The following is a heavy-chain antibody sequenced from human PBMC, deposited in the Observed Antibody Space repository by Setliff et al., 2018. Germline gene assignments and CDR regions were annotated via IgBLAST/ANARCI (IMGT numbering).Heavy chain of an antibody. CDR1: DDSFYSSSYY. D-gene: IGHD1-1*01. J-gene: IGHJ4*02. CDR2: IHYRGTT. V-gene: IGHV4-39*01. CDR3: ARTGTYRYFDY. Sequence: PSETLSLTCSVSDDSFYSSSYYWAWIRQPPGRGLEWIGRIHYRGTTYSNASLASRLTISVDTAKNQFSLKLTSVTAADTAVYYCARTGTYRYFDYWGQGTRVTVSS.